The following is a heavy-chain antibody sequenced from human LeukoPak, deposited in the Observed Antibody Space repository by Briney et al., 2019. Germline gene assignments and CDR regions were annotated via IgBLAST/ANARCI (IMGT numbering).Heavy chain of an antibody. V-gene: IGHV3-30*03. CDR2: ISYDGSNK. J-gene: IGHJ4*02. Sequence: GGSLRLSCAASGFTFSSYGMHWVRQAPGKGLEWVAVISYDGSNKYYADSVKGRFTISRDNSKNTLYLQMNSLKTEDTAVYYCTTDNPEEAPGVRQSYYYFDYWGQGTLVTVSS. CDR3: TTDNPEEAPGVRQSYYYFDY. D-gene: IGHD2/OR15-2a*01. CDR1: GFTFSSYG.